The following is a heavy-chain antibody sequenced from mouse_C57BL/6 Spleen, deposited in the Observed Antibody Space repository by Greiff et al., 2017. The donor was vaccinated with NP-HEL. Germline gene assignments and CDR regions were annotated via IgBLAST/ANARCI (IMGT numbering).Heavy chain of an antibody. D-gene: IGHD4-1*01. Sequence: QVQLQQSGAELVRPGSSVKLSCKASGYTFTSYWMDWVKQRPGQGLEWIGNIYPSDSETHYNQKFKDKATLTVDKSSSTAYMQLSSLTSEDSAVYYWARREETGTSSWFAYWGQGTLVTVSA. J-gene: IGHJ3*01. CDR1: GYTFTSYW. V-gene: IGHV1-61*01. CDR2: IYPSDSET. CDR3: ARREETGTSSWFAY.